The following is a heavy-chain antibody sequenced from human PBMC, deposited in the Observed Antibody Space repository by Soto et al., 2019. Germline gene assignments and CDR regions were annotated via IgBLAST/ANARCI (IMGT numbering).Heavy chain of an antibody. CDR2: ISGSGGST. CDR3: AKEIHGDYVYRRTAFDI. Sequence: EVQVLESGGGLVQPGGSLRLSCAASGFTFSSYAMSWVRQAPGKGLEWVSAISGSGGSTYYADSVKGRFTISRDNSKNTLYLQMNSLRAEDTAVYYCAKEIHGDYVYRRTAFDIWGQGTMVTVSS. J-gene: IGHJ3*02. CDR1: GFTFSSYA. D-gene: IGHD4-17*01. V-gene: IGHV3-23*01.